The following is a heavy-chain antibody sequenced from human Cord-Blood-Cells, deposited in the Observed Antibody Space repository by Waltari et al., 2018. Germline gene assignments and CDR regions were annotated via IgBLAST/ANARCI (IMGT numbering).Heavy chain of an antibody. J-gene: IGHJ4*02. D-gene: IGHD6-13*01. CDR1: GFTFSSYN. Sequence: EVQLVESGGGLVKPGGSLRLSCAASGFTFSSYNMNWLRQAPGKGLEWVSSISSSSSYIYYADSVKGRFTISRDNAKNSLYLQMNSLRAEDTAVYYCARDRDSSSWFDYWGQGTLVTVSS. V-gene: IGHV3-21*01. CDR2: ISSSSSYI. CDR3: ARDRDSSSWFDY.